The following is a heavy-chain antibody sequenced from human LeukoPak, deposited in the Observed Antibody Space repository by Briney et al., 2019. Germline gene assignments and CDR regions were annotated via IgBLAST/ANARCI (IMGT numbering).Heavy chain of an antibody. Sequence: ASVKVSCKASGYTYTNYGISWVRQAPGQGLEWMGWISGYNGHTNYAQKLQGRVTMTTHTSTSTAYMELRSLRSDDTAVYYCAGDKTAGGWYEFDYWGQGTLVTVSS. D-gene: IGHD6-19*01. J-gene: IGHJ4*02. CDR3: AGDKTAGGWYEFDY. CDR2: ISGYNGHT. CDR1: GYTYTNYG. V-gene: IGHV1-18*01.